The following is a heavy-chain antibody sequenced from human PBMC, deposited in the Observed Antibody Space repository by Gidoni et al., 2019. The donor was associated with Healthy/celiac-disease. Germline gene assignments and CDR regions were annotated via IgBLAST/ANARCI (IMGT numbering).Heavy chain of an antibody. CDR2: IRGSGGST. J-gene: IGHJ4*02. V-gene: IGHV3-23*01. D-gene: IGHD3-10*01. CDR1: GFTFSSYA. CDR3: AKDMVYYYGSGSYLFFDY. Sequence: EVQLLESGGGLVQPGGSLSLSCAASGFTFSSYAMSWVRPAPGKGLEWVSAIRGSGGSTYYADSVKGRFTISRDNSKNTLYLKRNSLRAEDTAVYYCAKDMVYYYGSGSYLFFDYWGQGTLVTVSS.